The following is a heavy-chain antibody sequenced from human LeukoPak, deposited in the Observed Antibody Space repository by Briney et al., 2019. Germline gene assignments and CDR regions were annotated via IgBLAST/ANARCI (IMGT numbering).Heavy chain of an antibody. V-gene: IGHV4-4*08. D-gene: IGHD6-6*01. CDR1: GGSISRYY. CDR2: IYHSGST. CDR3: AREGMYSSSSYFDY. J-gene: IGHJ4*02. Sequence: SETLSLTCTVSGGSISRYYWTWIRQPPGKGLEWVGFIYHSGSTDYNPSLKSRVTMSLDTPKNQFSLRLSSVTAADTAVYYCAREGMYSSSSYFDYWGQGTLVTVSS.